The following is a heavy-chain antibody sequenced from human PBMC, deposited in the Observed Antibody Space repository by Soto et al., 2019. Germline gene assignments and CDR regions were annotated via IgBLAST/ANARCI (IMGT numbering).Heavy chain of an antibody. D-gene: IGHD2-2*02. J-gene: IGHJ6*02. V-gene: IGHV3-23*01. CDR1: GFTFSNAW. CDR2: ISGSGGST. CDR3: AKMLVPAAIPYYYYYGMDV. Sequence: GGSLRLSCAASGFTFSNAWMSWVRQAPGKGLEWVSAISGSGGSTYYADSVKGRFTISRDNSKNTLYLQMNSLRAEDTAVYYCAKMLVPAAIPYYYYYGMDVWGQGTTVTVSS.